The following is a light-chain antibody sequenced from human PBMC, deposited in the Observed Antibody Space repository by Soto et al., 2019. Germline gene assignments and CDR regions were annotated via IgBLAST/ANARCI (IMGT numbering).Light chain of an antibody. CDR3: QQYNSYPWT. V-gene: IGKV1-5*03. CDR2: KAS. CDR1: QSISSW. Sequence: DIQMTQSPSTLSASVGDRVTITCRARQSISSWLAWYQQKPGKAPKLLIYKASSLERGVPSRFSGSGSGTEFTLTISSLQPDDFATYYCQQYNSYPWTFGQGTKVEIK. J-gene: IGKJ1*01.